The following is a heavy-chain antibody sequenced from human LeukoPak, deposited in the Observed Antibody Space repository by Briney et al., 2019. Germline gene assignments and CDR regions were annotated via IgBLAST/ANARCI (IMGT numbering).Heavy chain of an antibody. J-gene: IGHJ6*02. D-gene: IGHD3-16*01. Sequence: ASVKVSCKASGYTFTSYDINWVRQATGQGLEWMGWMNPNSGNTGYAQKFQGRVTITRNTSISTAYMELRILRSEDTAVYYCARGSPGLLRYYGMDVWGQGTTVTVSS. CDR2: MNPNSGNT. CDR1: GYTFTSYD. V-gene: IGHV1-8*01. CDR3: ARGSPGLLRYYGMDV.